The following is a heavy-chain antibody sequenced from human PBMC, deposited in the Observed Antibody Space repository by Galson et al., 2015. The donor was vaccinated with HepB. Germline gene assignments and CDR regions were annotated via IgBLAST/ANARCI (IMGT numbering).Heavy chain of an antibody. V-gene: IGHV4-59*01. Sequence: TLSLTCTVSGGSISSYYWSWIRQPPGKGLEWIGYIYYSGSTNCNPSLKSRVTISVDTSKNQFSLKLSSVTAADTAVYYCARVPPTTVVTWGSTTSLHYYYYYGMDVWGQGTTVTVSS. CDR1: GGSISSYY. CDR3: ARVPPTTVVTWGSTTSLHYYYYYGMDV. CDR2: IYYSGST. J-gene: IGHJ6*02. D-gene: IGHD4-23*01.